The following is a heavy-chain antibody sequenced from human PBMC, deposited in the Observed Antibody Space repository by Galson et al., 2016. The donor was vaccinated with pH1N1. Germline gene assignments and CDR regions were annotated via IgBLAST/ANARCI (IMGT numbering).Heavy chain of an antibody. CDR3: SRDHGYTSSRSLGFDY. J-gene: IGHJ4*01. V-gene: IGHV1-69*13. CDR2: ISPMFRTT. D-gene: IGHD5-12*01. CDR1: GVTFSSYA. Sequence: SVKVSCKAPGVTFSSYAINWVRQAPGQGLEWVGGISPMFRTTNHAQHFQGRLTITADESTTTAYMELKSLRSEDTPVYYCSRDHGYTSSRSLGFDYWGHGTLVTVSS.